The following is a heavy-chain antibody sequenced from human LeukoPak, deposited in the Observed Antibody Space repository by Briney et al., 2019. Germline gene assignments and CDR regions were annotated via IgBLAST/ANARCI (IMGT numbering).Heavy chain of an antibody. CDR1: GFTFSSYG. V-gene: IGHV3-33*01. Sequence: PGGSLRLSCAASGFTFSSYGMHWVRQAPGKGLEWVAVIWYDGSNKYYADSVKGRFTISRDNSKNTLYLQMNSLRAEDTAVYYCARDWKSGPFVVVTDDAFDIWGQGTMVTVSS. J-gene: IGHJ3*02. CDR3: ARDWKSGPFVVVTDDAFDI. D-gene: IGHD2-21*02. CDR2: IWYDGSNK.